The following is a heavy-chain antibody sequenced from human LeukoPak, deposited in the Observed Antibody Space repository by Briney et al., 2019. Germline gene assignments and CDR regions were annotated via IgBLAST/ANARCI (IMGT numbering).Heavy chain of an antibody. CDR1: GFTFSSYA. D-gene: IGHD1-26*01. J-gene: IGHJ5*02. V-gene: IGHV3-23*01. CDR2: ISGGGGST. CDR3: AKDLSGSYPNWFDP. Sequence: GGSLRLSCAASGFTFSSYAMSWVRQAPGKGLEWVSDISGGGGSTYYADSVKGRFTISRDNSKNTLYLQMNSLRAEDTAVYYCAKDLSGSYPNWFDPWGQGTLVTVSS.